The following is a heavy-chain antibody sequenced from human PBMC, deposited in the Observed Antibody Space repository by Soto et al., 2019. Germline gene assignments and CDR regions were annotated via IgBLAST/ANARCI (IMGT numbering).Heavy chain of an antibody. D-gene: IGHD3-10*01. CDR1: GGSFSGYY. Sequence: SETLSLTCAVYGGSFSGYYWRWIRQPPGKGLEWIGEINHSGSTNYNPSLKSRVTISVDTSKNQFSLKLSSVTAADTAVYYCASDKYYYGSGSYWAYYYYGMDVGGQGTTVTVSS. CDR3: ASDKYYYGSGSYWAYYYYGMDV. V-gene: IGHV4-34*01. CDR2: INHSGST. J-gene: IGHJ6*02.